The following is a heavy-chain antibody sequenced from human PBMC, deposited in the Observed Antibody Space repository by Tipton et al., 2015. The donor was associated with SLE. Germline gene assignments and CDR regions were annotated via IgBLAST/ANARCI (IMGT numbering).Heavy chain of an antibody. CDR3: ARDRSLVVAAGSDAFDI. Sequence: QLVQSGAEVKKPGASVKVSCKASGYTFTGYYMHWVRQAPGQGLEWMGWINPNSGGTNYAQKFQGWVTMTRDTSISTAYMELSRLRSDDTAVYYCARDRSLVVAAGSDAFDIWGQGTMVTVSS. D-gene: IGHD2-15*01. CDR1: GYTFTGYY. J-gene: IGHJ3*02. V-gene: IGHV1-2*04. CDR2: INPNSGGT.